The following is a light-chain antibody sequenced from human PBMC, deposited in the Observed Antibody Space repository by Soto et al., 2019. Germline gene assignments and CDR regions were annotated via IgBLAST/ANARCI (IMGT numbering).Light chain of an antibody. CDR3: QQYNDWPFT. CDR1: QSVGRD. CDR2: GAS. Sequence: EIVMTQSPGTLTVSPGERATLSGRASQSVGRDLAWYQQKPGQAPRLLIYGASTWATGIPASFSGSGSGAEFTLTISSLQSEDFAVYYCQQYNDWPFTFGGGTKVEIK. V-gene: IGKV3-15*01. J-gene: IGKJ4*01.